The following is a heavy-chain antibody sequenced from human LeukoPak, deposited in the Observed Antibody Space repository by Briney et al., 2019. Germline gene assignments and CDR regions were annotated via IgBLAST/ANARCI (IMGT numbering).Heavy chain of an antibody. J-gene: IGHJ4*01. CDR1: GFNFIDYS. V-gene: IGHV3-48*01. Sequence: GGSLRLSCAASGFNFIDYSMNWVRQAPGKGLEWISYIVINSGNTKYADSVKGRFTISRDKARNSLYLQMNSLRVEDTAMYYCARDHRYAFDNWGHGTLVTVSS. CDR2: IVINSGNT. D-gene: IGHD5-12*01. CDR3: ARDHRYAFDN.